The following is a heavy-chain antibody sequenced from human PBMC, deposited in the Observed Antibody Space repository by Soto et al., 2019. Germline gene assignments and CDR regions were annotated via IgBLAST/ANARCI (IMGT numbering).Heavy chain of an antibody. J-gene: IGHJ6*02. Sequence: GGSLRLSCAASGFAFSSYAMHWVRQAPGKGLEWVAVISYDGSNKYYADSVKGRFTISRDNSKNTLYLQMNSLRAEDTAVYYCARDHRGVVGYCICGSCPNYYRMDVWGQGTTVTVSS. CDR2: ISYDGSNK. V-gene: IGHV3-30-3*01. D-gene: IGHD2-15*01. CDR1: GFAFSSYA. CDR3: ARDHRGVVGYCICGSCPNYYRMDV.